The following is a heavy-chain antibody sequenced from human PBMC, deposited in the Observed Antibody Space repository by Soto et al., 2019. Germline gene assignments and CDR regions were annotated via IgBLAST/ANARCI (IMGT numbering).Heavy chain of an antibody. J-gene: IGHJ6*03. Sequence: QVQLQESGPGLVKPSETLSLTCTVSGGSISSYYWSWIRQPPGKGLEWIGYIYYSGSTNYNPSLKSRVTISVDTSKNQFSLKLSSVTAADTAVYYCARGFPGPYYDFWSGYKNNYYYYYMDVWGKGTTVTVSS. D-gene: IGHD3-3*01. CDR2: IYYSGST. CDR1: GGSISSYY. V-gene: IGHV4-59*01. CDR3: ARGFPGPYYDFWSGYKNNYYYYYMDV.